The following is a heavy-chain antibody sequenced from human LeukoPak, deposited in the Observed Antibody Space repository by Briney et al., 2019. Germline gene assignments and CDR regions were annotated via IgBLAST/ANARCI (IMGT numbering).Heavy chain of an antibody. CDR3: TTIAVAGTALDY. Sequence: PGGSLRLSCAASGFTFSNAWMSWVRQAPGKGLEWVGRIKSKTDGGTTDYAAPVKGRFTILRDDSKNMLYLQMNSLKTEDTAVYYCTTIAVAGTALDYWGQGTLVTVSS. CDR2: IKSKTDGGTT. V-gene: IGHV3-15*01. CDR1: GFTFSNAW. D-gene: IGHD6-19*01. J-gene: IGHJ4*02.